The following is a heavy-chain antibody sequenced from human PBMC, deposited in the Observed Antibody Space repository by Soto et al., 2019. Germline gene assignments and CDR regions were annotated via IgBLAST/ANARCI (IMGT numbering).Heavy chain of an antibody. Sequence: QVQLVQSGPEVKKPGASVRVSCMTSGYAFTSYGVNWVRQAPGQGLEWMGWIAPHSGRTTYLPKFQGRVTITADAATNTAYMELGSLSSDDPGIDFCARAATGSYHSAYWGQGTVVTVSA. CDR1: GYAFTSYG. CDR2: IAPHSGRT. J-gene: IGHJ4*02. CDR3: ARAATGSYHSAY. D-gene: IGHD3-10*01. V-gene: IGHV1-18*04.